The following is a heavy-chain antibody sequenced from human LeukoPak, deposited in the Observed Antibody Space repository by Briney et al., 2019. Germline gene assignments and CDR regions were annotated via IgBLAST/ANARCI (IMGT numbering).Heavy chain of an antibody. CDR3: AREARSEGNYFDY. CDR1: GFTFSSYW. CDR2: INSDGSST. Sequence: HSGGSLRLSCAASGFTFSSYWMHWVRQAPGKGLVWVSRINSDGSSTTYADSVKGRFTISRDNAKNTLYLQMNSLRAEDTAVYYCAREARSEGNYFDYWGQGTLVTVSS. J-gene: IGHJ4*02. V-gene: IGHV3-74*01.